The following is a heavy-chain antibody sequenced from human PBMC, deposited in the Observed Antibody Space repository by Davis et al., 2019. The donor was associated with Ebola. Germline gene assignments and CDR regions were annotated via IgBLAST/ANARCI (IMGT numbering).Heavy chain of an antibody. CDR2: MNPNSGNT. J-gene: IGHJ5*02. Sequence: ASVKVSCKASGYTFTSYDINWVRQAAGQGLEWMGWMNPNSGNTGYAQNFQGRVTMTRNTSISTAYMQLSSLKSEDTAVYYCARADWFDPWGQGTLVTVSS. CDR3: ARADWFDP. CDR1: GYTFTSYD. V-gene: IGHV1-8*01.